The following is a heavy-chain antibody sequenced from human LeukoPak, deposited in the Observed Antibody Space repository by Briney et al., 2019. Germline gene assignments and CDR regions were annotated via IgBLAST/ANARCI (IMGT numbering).Heavy chain of an antibody. CDR1: GASISSYH. J-gene: IGHJ4*02. Sequence: SETLSLTCTVSGASISSYHWNWIRQSPGKGLEWIGYMYYTGSSNYNPSLQSRVAIAVDTSKNQFSLKLSSVTAADTAVYYCAREAEYESSGHQYFDHWGQGILVTVSS. V-gene: IGHV4-59*01. CDR2: MYYTGSS. D-gene: IGHD3-22*01. CDR3: AREAEYESSGHQYFDH.